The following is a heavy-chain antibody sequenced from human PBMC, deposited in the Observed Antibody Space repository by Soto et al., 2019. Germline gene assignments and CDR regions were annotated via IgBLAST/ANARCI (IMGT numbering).Heavy chain of an antibody. V-gene: IGHV4-31*03. CDR3: ARSFGVAAACPFDY. D-gene: IGHD6-13*01. J-gene: IGHJ4*02. Sequence: SETLSLTCTVSGGSISSGGYYWSWIRQHPGKGLEWIGYIYYSGSTYYNPSLKSRVTISVDTSKNQFSLKLSSVTAADTAVYYWARSFGVAAACPFDYWGQGTLVTVSS. CDR2: IYYSGST. CDR1: GGSISSGGYY.